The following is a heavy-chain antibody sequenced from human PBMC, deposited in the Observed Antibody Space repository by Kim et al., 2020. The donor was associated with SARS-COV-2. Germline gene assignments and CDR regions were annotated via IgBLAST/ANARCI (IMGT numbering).Heavy chain of an antibody. D-gene: IGHD4-4*01. CDR3: ATLPRPKSNYVLAPRSRVLQI. Sequence: GGSLRLSCAASGFTFSSYAMSWVRQAPGKGLEWVSAISGSGGSTYYADSVKGRFTISRDNSKNTLYLQMNSLRAEDTAVYYCATLPRPKSNYVLAPRSRVLQIWGQGTLVTVSS. V-gene: IGHV3-23*01. CDR2: ISGSGGST. CDR1: GFTFSSYA. J-gene: IGHJ4*02.